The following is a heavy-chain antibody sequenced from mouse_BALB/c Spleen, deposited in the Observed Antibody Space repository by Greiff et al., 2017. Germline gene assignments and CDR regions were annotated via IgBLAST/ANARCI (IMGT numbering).Heavy chain of an antibody. J-gene: IGHJ3*01. Sequence: EVKLVESGGGLVKPGGSLKLSCAASGFTFSDYYMYWVRQTPDKRLEWVATISSGGSYTYYPDSVKGRFTISRDNAKNTLYLQMSSLKSEDTAMYYCARQYGNSVLFAYWGQGTLVTVSA. D-gene: IGHD2-1*01. CDR3: ARQYGNSVLFAY. V-gene: IGHV5-6*03. CDR1: GFTFSDYY. CDR2: ISSGGSYT.